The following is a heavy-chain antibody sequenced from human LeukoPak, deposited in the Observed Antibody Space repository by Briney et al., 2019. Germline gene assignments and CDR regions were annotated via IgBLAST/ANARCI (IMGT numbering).Heavy chain of an antibody. CDR3: ARGEGNSYGFPSWDY. V-gene: IGHV3-48*04. J-gene: IGHJ4*02. Sequence: GGSLRLSCAASGFTFGSYSMNWVRQAPGKGLEWVSYISSSGSTIYYADSVKGRFTISRDNAKNSLYLQMNSLRAEDTAVYYCARGEGNSYGFPSWDYWGQGTLVTVSS. CDR1: GFTFGSYS. CDR2: ISSSGSTI. D-gene: IGHD5-18*01.